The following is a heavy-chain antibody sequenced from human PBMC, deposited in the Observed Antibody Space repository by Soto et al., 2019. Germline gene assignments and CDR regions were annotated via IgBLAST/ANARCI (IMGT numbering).Heavy chain of an antibody. D-gene: IGHD7-27*01. Sequence: QVQLQVSGPGLVEPSQTLSLTCTVSGASVSSGDYYWTWIRQPPGKDLEWIGYIYSSGNTNYTPSLRSRVTMSKDTSKNQFSLNLSSVTAADTAVYYCARRVTGGGERFDPWGQGTLVTVSS. V-gene: IGHV4-30-4*01. CDR1: GASVSSGDYY. CDR3: ARRVTGGGERFDP. J-gene: IGHJ5*02. CDR2: IYSSGNT.